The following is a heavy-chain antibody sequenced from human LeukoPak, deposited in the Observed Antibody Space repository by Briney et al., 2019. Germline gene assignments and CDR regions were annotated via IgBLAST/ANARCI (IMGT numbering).Heavy chain of an antibody. J-gene: IGHJ4*02. Sequence: SEALSLTCTVSGGSISSSNYYWGWIRQPPGDRLDWIGTIYYTGTTYYNPSLQSRVIISVDTSKNQFSLNLSSVTAPDTALYYCARTVGTHRFDYWGQGILVTVSS. CDR2: IYYTGTT. V-gene: IGHV4-39*01. CDR1: GGSISSSNYY. CDR3: ARTVGTHRFDY. D-gene: IGHD4-23*01.